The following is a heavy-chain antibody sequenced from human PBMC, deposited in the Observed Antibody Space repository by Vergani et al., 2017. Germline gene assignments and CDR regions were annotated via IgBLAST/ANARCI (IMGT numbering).Heavy chain of an antibody. V-gene: IGHV3-23*01. J-gene: IGHJ4*02. CDR1: GFTFSACP. CDR3: ARLSYDTTPYLQGGYDC. D-gene: IGHD3-22*01. Sequence: EVQLLQSGGGVIQPGGSVRLSCAASGFTFSACPMTWVRQAPGKGLEWLSAISARYPSTYYADSVKGRFTISRDNSKNMLYLQMSSLRAEDTAVYYCARLSYDTTPYLQGGYDCWGQGTLGSVSS. CDR2: ISARYPST.